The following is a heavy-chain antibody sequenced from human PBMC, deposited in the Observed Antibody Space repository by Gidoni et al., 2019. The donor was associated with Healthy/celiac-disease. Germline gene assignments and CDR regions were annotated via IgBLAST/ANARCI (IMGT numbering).Heavy chain of an antibody. V-gene: IGHV4-34*01. CDR2: INHNGST. Sequence: QVQLQQWGAGLLKPSETLSLTCPVSGGSFRSYYWSWIRQPPGKGLEWVGEINHNGSTNYNPALKSRVTISVDTYKNQFSLKVSSVTAADTAVYYCARARGGSYVFAYWGQGTLVTVSS. J-gene: IGHJ4*02. CDR1: GGSFRSYY. D-gene: IGHD1-26*01. CDR3: ARARGGSYVFAY.